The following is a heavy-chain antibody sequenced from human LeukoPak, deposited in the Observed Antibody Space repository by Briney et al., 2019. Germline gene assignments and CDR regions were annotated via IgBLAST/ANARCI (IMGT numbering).Heavy chain of an antibody. V-gene: IGHV1-18*01. CDR1: GFSFTNYG. CDR3: ARSHSGSYYGGDDY. D-gene: IGHD1-26*01. J-gene: IGHJ4*02. CDR2: ISVHNGNT. Sequence: GASVKVSCKASGFSFTNYGISWVRQAPGQGLEWMGWISVHNGNTNYAKRLQGRVTLTTDTSTSTAYMELRSLRSDDTAVYYCARSHSGSYYGGDDYWGQGTPVTVSS.